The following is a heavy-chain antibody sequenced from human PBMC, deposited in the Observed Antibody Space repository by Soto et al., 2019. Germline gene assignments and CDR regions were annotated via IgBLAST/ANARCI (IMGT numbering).Heavy chain of an antibody. D-gene: IGHD1-1*01. CDR1: GYTFTSYG. CDR3: ARGRYGDY. V-gene: IGHV1-18*01. CDR2: ISAHNGNT. J-gene: IGHJ4*02. Sequence: QVHVVQSGAEVKKPGASVKVSCKGSGYTFTSYGITWVRQAPGQGLEWMGWISAHNGNTNYAQKLQGRVTVTRDTSTSPAYMELRSLRSDDTAVYYCARGRYGDYWGQGALVTVSS.